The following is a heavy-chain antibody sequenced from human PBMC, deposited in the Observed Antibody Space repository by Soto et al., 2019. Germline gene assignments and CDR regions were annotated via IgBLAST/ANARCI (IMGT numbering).Heavy chain of an antibody. CDR1: GFIFPNIA. CDR2: ISSDGTTR. CDR3: ATDPTPFAGPSRVYYGLDV. V-gene: IGHV3-30-3*01. Sequence: QVRLEESGGGVVQPGRSLRLSCAASGFIFPNIAFHWIRQAPGKGLEWVAGISSDGTTRYYADSVKGRFSISRDNFKDTLFLQTNTLRPEDTAVYYCATDPTPFAGPSRVYYGLDVWGQGTTVTVSS. J-gene: IGHJ6*02.